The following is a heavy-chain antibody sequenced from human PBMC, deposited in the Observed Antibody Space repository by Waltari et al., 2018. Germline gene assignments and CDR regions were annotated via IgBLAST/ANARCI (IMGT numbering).Heavy chain of an antibody. CDR2: LSYDGSNK. CDR3: ARGCSGYGGSYYLFDY. Sequence: QVQLVESGGGVVQPGRSLRLSCAASVFTFRRYALPWVRQAPGKGLEWVAVLSYDGSNKYYADSVKGRFTISRDNSKNTLYLQMNSLRAEDTAVYYCARGCSGYGGSYYLFDYWGQGTLVTVSS. CDR1: VFTFRRYA. V-gene: IGHV3-30*01. D-gene: IGHD2-15*01. J-gene: IGHJ4*02.